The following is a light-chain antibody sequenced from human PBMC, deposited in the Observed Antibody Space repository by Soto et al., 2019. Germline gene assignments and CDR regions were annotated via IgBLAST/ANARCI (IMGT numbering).Light chain of an antibody. V-gene: IGKV3-15*01. CDR2: GAS. CDR1: QSVSSK. J-gene: IGKJ5*01. Sequence: EMVMTQSPATLSVSPGERAALSCRASQSVSSKLGWYQEKPGQAPRLLIYGASARATGIPARFSGSGSGTEFTLTISSLQSEDFAVYYCQQYNNWITFGQGTRLEI. CDR3: QQYNNWIT.